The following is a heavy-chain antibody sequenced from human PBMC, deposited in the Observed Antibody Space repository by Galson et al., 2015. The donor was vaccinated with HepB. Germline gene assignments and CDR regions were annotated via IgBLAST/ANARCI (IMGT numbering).Heavy chain of an antibody. CDR2: INQDGSDK. D-gene: IGHD3-22*01. Sequence: SLRLSCAASGFTFSSFWMNWVRQPPGKGLEWVGNINQDGSDKYYVDSVKGRFTISRDNAKNSLHLQMNSLRAEDTAVYYCARGDSNPWDQYFDFWGQGTLVTVSS. V-gene: IGHV3-7*01. J-gene: IGHJ4*02. CDR1: GFTFSSFW. CDR3: ARGDSNPWDQYFDF.